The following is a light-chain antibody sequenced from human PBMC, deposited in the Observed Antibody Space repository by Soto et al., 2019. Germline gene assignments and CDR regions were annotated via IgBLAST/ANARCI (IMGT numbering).Light chain of an antibody. CDR3: QQSYSTPQT. Sequence: DIQMTQSPSTLSAFVGDRVTLTCRASQSISSYLNWYQQKPGKAPKLLIYAASSLQSGVPSRFSGSGSGTDFTLTISSLQPEDFATCYCQQSYSTPQTFGQGTKVDTK. CDR2: AAS. V-gene: IGKV1-39*01. CDR1: QSISSY. J-gene: IGKJ1*01.